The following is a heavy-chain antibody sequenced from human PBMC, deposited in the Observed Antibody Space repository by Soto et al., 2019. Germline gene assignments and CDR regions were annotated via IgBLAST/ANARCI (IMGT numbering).Heavy chain of an antibody. J-gene: IGHJ4*02. V-gene: IGHV3-30*18. D-gene: IGHD3-9*01. Sequence: GGSLRLSCAASGFTFSSYGIHWVRQAPGKGLEWVAVISYDGSNKYYADSVKGRFTISRDNSKNTLYLQMNSLRAEDTAVYYCAKDHYDPLTGYYGPDYWGQGTLVTVSS. CDR1: GFTFSSYG. CDR3: AKDHYDPLTGYYGPDY. CDR2: ISYDGSNK.